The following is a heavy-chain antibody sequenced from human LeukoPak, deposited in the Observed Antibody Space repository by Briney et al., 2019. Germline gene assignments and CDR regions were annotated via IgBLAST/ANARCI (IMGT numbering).Heavy chain of an antibody. V-gene: IGHV1-2*02. D-gene: IGHD6-6*01. CDR1: GYTFTGYY. J-gene: IGHJ4*02. CDR2: INPNSGGT. Sequence: ASVKVSCKASGYTFTGYYMHWVRQAPGQGLEWMGWINPNSGGTDYAQKFQGRVTMTRDTSISTVYMELRRLTSDDTAVYYCAREETSIIARPWYWGQGTLVTVSS. CDR3: AREETSIIARPWY.